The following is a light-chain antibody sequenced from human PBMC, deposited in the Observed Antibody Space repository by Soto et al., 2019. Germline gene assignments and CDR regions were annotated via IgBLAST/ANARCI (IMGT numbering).Light chain of an antibody. CDR2: DVD. CDR1: SSDFGGYPY. J-gene: IGLJ1*01. V-gene: IGLV2-14*01. CDR3: TSYTSSSTLDV. Sequence: QSVLTQPASVSGSPGQSITISCTGTSSDFGGYPYVSWYQQHPGKAPKLMIYDVDNRPSGVSIRFSGSKSGNTASLTISGLQAEDEADYYCTSYTSSSTLDVFGTGTKVTVL.